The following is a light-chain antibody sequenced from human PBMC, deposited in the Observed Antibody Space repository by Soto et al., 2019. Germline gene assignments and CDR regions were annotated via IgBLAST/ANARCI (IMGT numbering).Light chain of an antibody. CDR3: HQYNKWPYT. Sequence: EIVMTQSPVALSVSPGESAALSCRASQSVGRNFAWYQQRPGQAPRVLIYGTSTRATGVPARFSGSGSGTDFTLTISSLQSEDFAVYYCHQYNKWPYTFGQGTRLEI. CDR1: QSVGRN. V-gene: IGKV3-15*01. J-gene: IGKJ2*01. CDR2: GTS.